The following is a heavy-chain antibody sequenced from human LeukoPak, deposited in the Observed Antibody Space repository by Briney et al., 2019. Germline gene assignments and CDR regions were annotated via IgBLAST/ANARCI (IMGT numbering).Heavy chain of an antibody. J-gene: IGHJ4*02. V-gene: IGHV1-18*01. CDR2: ISAYNGNT. CDR1: GYTFTNFA. CDR3: ARGGQWFGESLPFDY. Sequence: ASVKVSCKASGYTFTNFAMNWVRQAPGQGLEWMGWISAYNGNTNYAQKLQGRVTMTTDTSTSTAYMELRSLRSDDTAVYYCARGGQWFGESLPFDYWGQGTLVTVSS. D-gene: IGHD3-10*01.